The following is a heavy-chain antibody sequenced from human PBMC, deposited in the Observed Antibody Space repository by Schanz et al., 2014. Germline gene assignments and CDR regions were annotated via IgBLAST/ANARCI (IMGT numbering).Heavy chain of an antibody. CDR3: ARVRYDILTDYYTEYYFDS. J-gene: IGHJ4*02. Sequence: DVQLVESGGGLVKPGGSLRLSCAGTGFTFSRYNMNWVRQAPGSGLEWVSSISRSSGRIYYSDSVKGRFTISRDNAKNLVYLQMNSLRAEDTAVYYCARVRYDILTDYYTEYYFDSWGQGTLVAVSS. CDR2: ISRSSGRI. D-gene: IGHD3-9*01. V-gene: IGHV3-21*06. CDR1: GFTFSRYN.